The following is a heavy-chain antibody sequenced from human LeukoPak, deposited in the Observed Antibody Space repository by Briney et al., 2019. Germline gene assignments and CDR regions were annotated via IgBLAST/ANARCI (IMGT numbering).Heavy chain of an antibody. D-gene: IGHD1-1*01. CDR2: IYYSGST. CDR1: GGSISSHY. Sequence: PSETLSLTCTVSGGSISSHYWSWIRQPPGKGLEWIGYIYYSGSTNYNPSLKSRVTISVDTSKNQFSLKLTSVTAADTAVYFCARDKLEGGYYMDVWGTGTTVTVS. V-gene: IGHV4-59*11. J-gene: IGHJ6*03. CDR3: ARDKLEGGYYMDV.